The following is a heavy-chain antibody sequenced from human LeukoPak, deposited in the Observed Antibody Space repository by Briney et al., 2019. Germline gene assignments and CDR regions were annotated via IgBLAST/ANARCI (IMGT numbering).Heavy chain of an antibody. CDR2: IYPSDSDT. D-gene: IGHD6-19*01. CDR3: ARHVGSSGWYA. V-gene: IGHV5-51*01. Sequence: GESLKISCKGSGYSFTNYWIGWVRQMAGKGLEWMGIIYPSDSDTRYSPSFQGQVTISVDKSITTAYLQWSSLKASDTAMYYCARHVGSSGWYAWGQGTLVTVSP. CDR1: GYSFTNYW. J-gene: IGHJ4*02.